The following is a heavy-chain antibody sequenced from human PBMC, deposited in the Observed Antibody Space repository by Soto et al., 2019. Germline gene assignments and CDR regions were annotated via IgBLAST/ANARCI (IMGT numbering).Heavy chain of an antibody. CDR2: IWSDGSSK. Sequence: GGSLRLSCAASGFTFSDYYMSWIRQAPGKGLEWVAVIWSDGSSKYYADSVKGRFTISKDNSNNTLFLQMDSLRAEDTAVYYCATDPVLTPSVWGQGITVTVSS. V-gene: IGHV3-33*08. CDR1: GFTFSDYY. CDR3: ATDPVLTPSV. J-gene: IGHJ6*02. D-gene: IGHD2-8*01.